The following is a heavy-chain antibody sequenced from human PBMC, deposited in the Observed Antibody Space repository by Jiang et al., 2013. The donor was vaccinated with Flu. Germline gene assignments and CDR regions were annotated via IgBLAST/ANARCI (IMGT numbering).Heavy chain of an antibody. CDR3: ARWFCIGLVRCWFDT. D-gene: IGHD3-10*01. CDR2: IVSSGAT. CDR1: GGSINSGGSY. J-gene: IGHJ5*02. Sequence: GPGLVKPSQTLSLTCTVSGGSINSGGSYWSWIRQHPEKGLEWIGYIVSSGATRYNPSLKSRITMSVDTSKNEISLNLSSVTAADTAVYYCARWFCIGLVRCWFDTWGPGNPGSPVSS. V-gene: IGHV4-31*03.